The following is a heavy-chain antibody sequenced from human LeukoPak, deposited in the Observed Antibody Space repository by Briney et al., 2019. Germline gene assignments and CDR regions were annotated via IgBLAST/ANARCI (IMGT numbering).Heavy chain of an antibody. D-gene: IGHD6-13*01. J-gene: IGHJ4*02. V-gene: IGHV1-24*01. Sequence: ASVKVSCKVSGYTLTELSMHWVRQAPGKGLEWMGGFDPEDGETIYAQKFQGRVTMTEDTSTDTAYMELSSLRSEDTAIYYCATGIKTGIAAAGAFDYWGQGTLVTVSS. CDR1: GYTLTELS. CDR3: ATGIKTGIAAAGAFDY. CDR2: FDPEDGET.